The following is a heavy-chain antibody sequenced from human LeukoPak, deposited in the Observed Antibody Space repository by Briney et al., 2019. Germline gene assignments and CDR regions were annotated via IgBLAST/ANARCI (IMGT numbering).Heavy chain of an antibody. D-gene: IGHD3-16*01. CDR2: IYTSGST. J-gene: IGHJ3*02. V-gene: IGHV4-4*07. CDR1: GGSISSYY. CDR3: ALWGSHEGAFDI. Sequence: PSETLSLTCTVSGGSISSYYWSWIRQPAGKGLEWIGRIYTSGSTNYNPSLKSRVSMSVDTSKNQFSLKLSSVTAADTAVYYCALWGSHEGAFDIWGQGTMVTVSS.